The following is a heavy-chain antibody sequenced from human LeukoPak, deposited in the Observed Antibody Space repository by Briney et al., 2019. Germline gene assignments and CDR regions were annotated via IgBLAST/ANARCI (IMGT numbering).Heavy chain of an antibody. CDR2: INTNTGNP. CDR1: GYTFTSYA. J-gene: IGHJ6*02. Sequence: ASVKVSCKDSGYTFTSYAMNWVRQAPGQGLEWMGWINTNTGNPTYAQGFTGRFVFSLDTSVSTAYLQISSLKAEDTAVYYCARESLRFLEWSTWYYYYGMDVWGQGTTVTVSS. CDR3: ARESLRFLEWSTWYYYYGMDV. V-gene: IGHV7-4-1*02. D-gene: IGHD3-3*01.